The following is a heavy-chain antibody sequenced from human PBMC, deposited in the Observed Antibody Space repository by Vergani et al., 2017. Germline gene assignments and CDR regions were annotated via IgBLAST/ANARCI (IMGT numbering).Heavy chain of an antibody. D-gene: IGHD2-15*01. CDR2: VSFRGDT. CDR1: GASVNSYY. V-gene: IGHV4-59*02. Sequence: QVKLQESGPGLVKPSETLSLTCTVSGASVNSYYWSWIRQPPGKGLEWMGYVSFRGDTLYDPSVKGRMTISLNTSSNQFSLYLTSVTAADTAVYYCARDRGVVVAATNYYYYYGMDVWGQGTTVTVSS. J-gene: IGHJ6*02. CDR3: ARDRGVVVAATNYYYYYGMDV.